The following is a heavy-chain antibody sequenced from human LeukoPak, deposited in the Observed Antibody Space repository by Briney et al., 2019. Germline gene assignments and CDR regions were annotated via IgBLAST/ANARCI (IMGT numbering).Heavy chain of an antibody. CDR2: ISAYNGNT. Sequence: ASVTVSFRASGYTFTSYGISWVRQAPGQGLEWMGWISAYNGNTNYAQKLQGRVTMTTDTSTSTAYMELRSLRSDDTAVYYCARDTYYYDSSGYYYGYWGQGTLVTVSS. D-gene: IGHD3-22*01. J-gene: IGHJ4*02. V-gene: IGHV1-18*01. CDR3: ARDTYYYDSSGYYYGY. CDR1: GYTFTSYG.